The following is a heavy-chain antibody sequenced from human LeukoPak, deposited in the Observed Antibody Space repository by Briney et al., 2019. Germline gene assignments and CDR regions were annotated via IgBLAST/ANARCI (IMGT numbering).Heavy chain of an antibody. CDR3: ARPYDSSGYYGDY. J-gene: IGHJ4*02. V-gene: IGHV3-30*04. CDR1: GFTFSSYA. CDR2: ISYDGSNK. D-gene: IGHD3-22*01. Sequence: PGGSLRLSCAASGFTFSSYAMHWVRQAPGKGLEWVAVISYDGSNKYYADSVKGRFTISRDNSKNTLYLQMNSLRAEDTAVYYCARPYDSSGYYGDYWGQGTLVTVSS.